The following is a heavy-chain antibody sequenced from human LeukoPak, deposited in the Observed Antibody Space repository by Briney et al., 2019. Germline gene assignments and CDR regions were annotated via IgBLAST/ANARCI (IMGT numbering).Heavy chain of an antibody. CDR1: GYTFTSYG. D-gene: IGHD3-10*01. CDR3: AREGYYGSGSRHYYYIDV. CDR2: ISAYNGNT. V-gene: IGHV1-18*01. Sequence: ASEKVSCKASGYTFTSYGIIWVRQAPGQGLEWMGWISAYNGNTNYAQKLQGRVTMTTDTSTSTAYMELRSLRSDDTAVYYCAREGYYGSGSRHYYYIDVWGKGTTVTVSS. J-gene: IGHJ6*03.